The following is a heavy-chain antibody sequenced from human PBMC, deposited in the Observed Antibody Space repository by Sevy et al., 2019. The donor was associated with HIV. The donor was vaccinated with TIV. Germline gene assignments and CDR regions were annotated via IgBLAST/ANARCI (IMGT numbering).Heavy chain of an antibody. CDR2: IIPIFGTA. CDR3: ARDLLDYSQQRFDP. Sequence: ASVKVSCKASGGTFSSYAISWVRQAPGQGLEWMGGIIPIFGTANYAQKFQGRVTITADESTSTAYMELSSLRSEDTAVYHCARDLLDYSQQRFDPWGQGTLVTVSS. CDR1: GGTFSSYA. V-gene: IGHV1-69*13. J-gene: IGHJ5*02. D-gene: IGHD4-4*01.